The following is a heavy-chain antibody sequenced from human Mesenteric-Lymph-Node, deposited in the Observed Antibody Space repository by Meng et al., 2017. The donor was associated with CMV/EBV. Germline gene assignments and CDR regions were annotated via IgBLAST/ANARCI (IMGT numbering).Heavy chain of an antibody. D-gene: IGHD3-3*02. CDR3: ARSRSPIFGVLPPLDH. J-gene: IGHJ4*02. Sequence: GESLKISCTASGFTFSNYAIHWVRQAPGKGLEWVALISKDGSEKYYADSVKDRFTISRDNSKSTLYLQMNSLRADDTALYYCARSRSPIFGVLPPLDHWGQGTLVTVSS. CDR1: GFTFSNYA. V-gene: IGHV3-30*04. CDR2: ISKDGSEK.